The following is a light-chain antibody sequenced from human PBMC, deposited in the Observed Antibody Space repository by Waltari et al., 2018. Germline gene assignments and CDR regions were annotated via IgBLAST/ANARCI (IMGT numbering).Light chain of an antibody. V-gene: IGKV4-1*01. CDR2: WSS. Sequence: EIVMTQSPASLAVSLGERATINCKSSQIVLKSSTNKNYLAWYQHRPGQPPKLLFYWSSTRESGVPDRFSTSGSGTDFTLTISSLQAEDVAVYYCQQYYNAPVTFGGGTKMEIK. CDR3: QQYYNAPVT. J-gene: IGKJ4*01. CDR1: QIVLKSSTNKNY.